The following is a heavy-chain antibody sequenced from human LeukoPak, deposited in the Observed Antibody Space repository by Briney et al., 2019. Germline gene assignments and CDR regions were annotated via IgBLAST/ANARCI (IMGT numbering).Heavy chain of an antibody. CDR1: GGSISSYY. CDR3: AGGSGCSGGSCYSRSVDWYFDL. CDR2: IYTSGST. V-gene: IGHV4-4*07. J-gene: IGHJ2*01. D-gene: IGHD2-15*01. Sequence: SETLSLTCTVSGGSISSYYWSWIRQPAGKGLEWIGRIYTSGSTNYNPSLKSRVTMSVDTSKNQFSLKLSSVTAADTAVYYCAGGSGCSGGSCYSRSVDWYFDLWGRGTLVTVPS.